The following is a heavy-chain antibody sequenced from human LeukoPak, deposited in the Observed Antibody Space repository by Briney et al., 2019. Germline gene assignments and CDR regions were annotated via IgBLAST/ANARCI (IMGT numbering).Heavy chain of an antibody. Sequence: PSQTLSLTCTVSGGSISSGSYYWSWIRQPAGKGLEWIGRFYTSGSTNYNPTLKSRVTISVDTSKNQFSLKLSSVTAADTAVYYCARDERYCSSTSCYFRFDPCGQGTLVTVSS. D-gene: IGHD2-2*01. CDR1: GGSISSGSYY. J-gene: IGHJ5*02. CDR3: ARDERYCSSTSCYFRFDP. CDR2: FYTSGST. V-gene: IGHV4-61*02.